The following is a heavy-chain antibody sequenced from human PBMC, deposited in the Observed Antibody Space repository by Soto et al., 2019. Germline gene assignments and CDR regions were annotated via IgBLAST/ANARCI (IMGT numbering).Heavy chain of an antibody. CDR2: INAGSGDT. V-gene: IGHV1-3*01. J-gene: IGHJ4*02. Sequence: ASVKVSCKASGYTFTSYAIHWVRQAPGQRLEWMGWINAGSGDTKYSQKFQGRVTITRDTSASTAYMELSSLRSEDTAVYYCARDPYSNYALDYWGQGTLVTVSS. CDR3: ARDPYSNYALDY. CDR1: GYTFTSYA. D-gene: IGHD4-4*01.